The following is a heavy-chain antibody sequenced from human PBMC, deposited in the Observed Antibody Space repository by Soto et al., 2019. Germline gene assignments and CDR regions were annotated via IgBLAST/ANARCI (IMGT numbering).Heavy chain of an antibody. CDR3: VSARFLEWSSPPYEDYFDY. Sequence: SETLSLTCTVSGGSISSSSYYWGWIRQPPGKGLEWIGSIYYSGSTYYNPSLKSRVTISVDTSKNQLSLKLSSVTAADTAVYNCVSARFLEWSSPPYEDYFDYWGQGTLVTVSS. CDR2: IYYSGST. J-gene: IGHJ4*02. D-gene: IGHD3-3*01. CDR1: GGSISSSSYY. V-gene: IGHV4-39*01.